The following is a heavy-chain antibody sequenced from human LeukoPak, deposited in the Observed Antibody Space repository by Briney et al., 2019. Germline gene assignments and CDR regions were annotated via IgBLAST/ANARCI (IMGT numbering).Heavy chain of an antibody. V-gene: IGHV3-21*01. CDR3: ARGHPGVTRGAGKSFDY. CDR2: ISSSSSYI. J-gene: IGHJ4*02. Sequence: GGSLRLSCAASGFTFSSYSMNWVRQAPGKGLEWVSSISSSSSYIYYADSVKGRFTISRDNAKNSLYLQMNSLRAEDTAVYYCARGHPGVTRGAGKSFDYWGQGTLVTVSS. D-gene: IGHD3-10*01. CDR1: GFTFSSYS.